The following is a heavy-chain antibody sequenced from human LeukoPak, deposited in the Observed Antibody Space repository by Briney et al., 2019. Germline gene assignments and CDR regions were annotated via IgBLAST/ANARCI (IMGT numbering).Heavy chain of an antibody. V-gene: IGHV1-2*04. Sequence: ASVKVSCKASGYTFTGYYMHWVRQAPGQGLEWMGWINPNSGGTNYAQKFQGWVTMTRDTSISTAYMELSRLRSDDTAVYYCARDLDDILTGYYLGGKAVKRGDDYWGQGTLVTVSS. J-gene: IGHJ4*02. CDR1: GYTFTGYY. CDR3: ARDLDDILTGYYLGGKAVKRGDDY. D-gene: IGHD3-9*01. CDR2: INPNSGGT.